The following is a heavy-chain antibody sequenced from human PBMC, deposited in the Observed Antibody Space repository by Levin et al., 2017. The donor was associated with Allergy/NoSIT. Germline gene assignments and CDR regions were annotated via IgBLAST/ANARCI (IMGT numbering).Heavy chain of an antibody. CDR3: ALGPNPYYFDL. V-gene: IGHV4-4*07. Sequence: ASETLSLTCIVSGGSFSSYYWSWIRQPAGKGLEWIGHIYATGSTNYNPFLKSRVTMSVDTSKNQFSLKLSSVTAADTAVYYCALGPNPYYFDLWGQGTLVTVSS. J-gene: IGHJ4*02. D-gene: IGHD3-16*01. CDR1: GGSFSSYY. CDR2: IYATGST.